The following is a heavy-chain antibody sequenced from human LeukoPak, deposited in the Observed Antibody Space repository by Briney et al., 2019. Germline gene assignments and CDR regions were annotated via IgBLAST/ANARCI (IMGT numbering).Heavy chain of an antibody. D-gene: IGHD3-10*01. CDR2: ISAYNGNT. J-gene: IGHJ4*02. Sequence: GASVKVSCKASGYTFTSYGISWVRQAPGQGLEWMGWISAYNGNTNYAQKLQGRVTTTTDTSTSTAYMELRSLRSDDTAVYYCASLLGGSGSYPTLYFDYWGQGTLVTVSS. V-gene: IGHV1-18*01. CDR3: ASLLGGSGSYPTLYFDY. CDR1: GYTFTSYG.